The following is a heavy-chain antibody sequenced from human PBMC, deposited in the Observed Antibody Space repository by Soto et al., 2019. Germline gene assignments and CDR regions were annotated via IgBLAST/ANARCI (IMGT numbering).Heavy chain of an antibody. CDR2: INHSGST. J-gene: IGHJ4*02. D-gene: IGHD3-22*01. Sequence: SLTCAVYGGSFSGYYWSWIRQPPGKGLEWIGEINHSGSTNYNPSLKRRVTLSVDTSKNQFSLKLSSVTAADTAVYYCARGGSGYYYENYFDYWGQGTLVTVSS. V-gene: IGHV4-34*01. CDR1: GGSFSGYY. CDR3: ARGGSGYYYENYFDY.